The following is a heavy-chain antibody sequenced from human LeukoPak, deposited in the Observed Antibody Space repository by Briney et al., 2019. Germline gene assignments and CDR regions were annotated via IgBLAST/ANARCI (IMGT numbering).Heavy chain of an antibody. V-gene: IGHV3-49*04. Sequence: GRSLRLSCTASGFTFGDYLIHWVRQAPGRGLEWLSFIRSKAYGGTTVYAASVKGRFNISRDDSKSIAYLQMNSLKTEDTAVYYCTRESVVFVGRYYFYGMDVWGQGTTVTVSS. D-gene: IGHD3-16*01. CDR1: GFTFGDYL. CDR3: TRESVVFVGRYYFYGMDV. J-gene: IGHJ6*02. CDR2: IRSKAYGGTT.